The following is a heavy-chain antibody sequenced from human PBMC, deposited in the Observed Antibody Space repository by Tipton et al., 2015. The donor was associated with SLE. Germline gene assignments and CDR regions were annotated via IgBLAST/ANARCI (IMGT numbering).Heavy chain of an antibody. V-gene: IGHV4-59*01. CDR2: IYYSGST. J-gene: IGHJ5*02. Sequence: TLSLTCTVSGGSISSYYWSWIRQPPGKGLEWIGYIYYSGSTNYNPSLKSRVTISVDTSKNQFSLKLSSVTAADTAVYYCARDGRRWLQPSGWFDPWGQGTLVTVSP. CDR3: ARDGRRWLQPSGWFDP. CDR1: GGSISSYY. D-gene: IGHD5-24*01.